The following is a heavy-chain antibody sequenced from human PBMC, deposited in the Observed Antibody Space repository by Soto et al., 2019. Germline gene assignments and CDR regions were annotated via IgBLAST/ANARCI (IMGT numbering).Heavy chain of an antibody. CDR1: GYTFTSYR. CDR3: ARFSGGSYNTYYFYYGMDV. Sequence: ASVKVSCKASGYTFTSYRISWVRQAPGQVLDWMGWISAYNGNTKYAQDLQGRVTMTTDTSTSTAYMELRSLRSDDTAVYYCARFSGGSYNTYYFYYGMDVWGQGTTVTRLL. J-gene: IGHJ6*02. CDR2: ISAYNGNT. D-gene: IGHD2-15*01. V-gene: IGHV1-18*01.